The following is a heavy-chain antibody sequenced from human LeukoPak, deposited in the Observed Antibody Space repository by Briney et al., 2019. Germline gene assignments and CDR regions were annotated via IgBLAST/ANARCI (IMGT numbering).Heavy chain of an antibody. CDR2: INHSGST. CDR1: GGSFSGYY. J-gene: IGHJ4*02. Sequence: SETLSLTCAVYGGSFSGYYWSRIRQPPGKGLEWIGEINHSGSTNYNPSLKSRVTISVDTSKNQFSLKLSSVTAADTAVYYCARVLLDIVVVPAARKKYYFDYWGQGTLVTVSS. D-gene: IGHD2-2*01. CDR3: ARVLLDIVVVPAARKKYYFDY. V-gene: IGHV4-34*01.